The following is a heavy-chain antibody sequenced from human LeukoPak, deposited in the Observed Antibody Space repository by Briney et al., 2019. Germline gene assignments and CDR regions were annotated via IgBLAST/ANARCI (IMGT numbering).Heavy chain of an antibody. CDR2: AWTGGSSE. V-gene: IGHV3-33*08. CDR1: GFTFSRYG. D-gene: IGHD3-22*01. J-gene: IGHJ4*02. Sequence: PGRSLRLSCAASGFTFSRYGMHWVRQAPGKGLEWVAVAWTGGSSEYYADSVKGRFTISRDNSKNTLYLQMGSLRAEDMAVYYCAAVDRWDSSGYYYALDYWGQGTLVTVSS. CDR3: AAVDRWDSSGYYYALDY.